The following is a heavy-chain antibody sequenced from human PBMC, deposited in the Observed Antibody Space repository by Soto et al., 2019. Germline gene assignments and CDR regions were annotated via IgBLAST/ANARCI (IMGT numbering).Heavy chain of an antibody. V-gene: IGHV3-23*01. Sequence: GGSLRLSCAASGFTFSSYAMSWVRQAPGKGLEWVSAISGSGGSTYYADSVKGRFTISRDNSKNTLYLQMNSLRAEDTALYYCAKSRLGYYYYMDVWGKGTTVTVSS. CDR1: GFTFSSYA. CDR2: ISGSGGST. J-gene: IGHJ6*03. CDR3: AKSRLGYYYYMDV. D-gene: IGHD3-16*01.